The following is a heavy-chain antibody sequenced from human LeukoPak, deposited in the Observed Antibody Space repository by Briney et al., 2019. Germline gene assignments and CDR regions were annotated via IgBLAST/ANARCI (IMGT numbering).Heavy chain of an antibody. V-gene: IGHV1-2*02. Sequence: ASVKVSCKASGYTFTGYYMHWVRQAPGQGLEWMGWINPNSGGTNYAQKFQGRVTISVDTSKNQFSLKLSSVTAADTAVYYCARGLYGGNHNDAFDIWGQGTMVTVSS. CDR2: INPNSGGT. D-gene: IGHD4-23*01. CDR1: GYTFTGYY. CDR3: ARGLYGGNHNDAFDI. J-gene: IGHJ3*02.